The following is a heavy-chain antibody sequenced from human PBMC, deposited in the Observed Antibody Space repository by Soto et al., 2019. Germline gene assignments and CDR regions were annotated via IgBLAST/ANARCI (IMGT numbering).Heavy chain of an antibody. CDR3: ARVFEGDYLEADY. CDR1: GYSFTSYW. V-gene: IGHV5-51*01. J-gene: IGHJ4*02. Sequence: XESLKISCKGCGYSFTSYWIGWVRQMPGKGLEWMGIIYPGDSDTRYSPSFQGQVTISADKSISTAYLQWSSLKASDTAMYYCARVFEGDYLEADYWGQGTLVTVSS. CDR2: IYPGDSDT. D-gene: IGHD4-17*01.